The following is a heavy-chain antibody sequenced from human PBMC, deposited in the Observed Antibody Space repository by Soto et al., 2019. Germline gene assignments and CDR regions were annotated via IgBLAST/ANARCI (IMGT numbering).Heavy chain of an antibody. J-gene: IGHJ4*02. CDR2: ISSDGAAA. CDR1: GLTFSSFW. D-gene: IGHD4-17*01. CDR3: ARDGFVPTPVTASNSAY. Sequence: GGSLRLCCAASGLTFSSFWMHWVRQAPGKGLVWVSRISSDGAAARYADSVKGRFTISRDNAKNTLYLQVNSLRAEDTAVYYCARDGFVPTPVTASNSAYWGQGTLVTVSS. V-gene: IGHV3-74*01.